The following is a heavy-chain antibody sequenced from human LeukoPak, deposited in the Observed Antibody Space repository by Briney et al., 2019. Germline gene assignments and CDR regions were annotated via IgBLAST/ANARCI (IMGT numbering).Heavy chain of an antibody. CDR3: ANPAPGYSSGWYWVY. Sequence: GGSLRLSCAASGFTVSSNYMSWVRQAPGKGLEWVSVIYSGGSTYYADSVKGRFTISRDNSRNTLYLQMNSLRAEDTAVYYCANPAPGYSSGWYWVYWGQGTLVTVSS. V-gene: IGHV3-53*01. J-gene: IGHJ4*02. CDR2: IYSGGST. D-gene: IGHD6-19*01. CDR1: GFTVSSNY.